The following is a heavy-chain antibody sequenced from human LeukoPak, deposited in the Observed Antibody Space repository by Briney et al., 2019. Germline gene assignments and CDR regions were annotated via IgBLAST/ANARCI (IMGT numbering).Heavy chain of an antibody. V-gene: IGHV1-69*04. CDR2: IIPILGIA. J-gene: IGHJ4*02. Sequence: SVKVSCKASGGTFSSYAISWVRQAPGQGLEWMGRIIPILGIANYAQKFQGRVTITADKSTSTAYMELSSLRSEDTAVYYCATASYGSGSYDYWGQGTLVTVSS. D-gene: IGHD3-10*01. CDR3: ATASYGSGSYDY. CDR1: GGTFSSYA.